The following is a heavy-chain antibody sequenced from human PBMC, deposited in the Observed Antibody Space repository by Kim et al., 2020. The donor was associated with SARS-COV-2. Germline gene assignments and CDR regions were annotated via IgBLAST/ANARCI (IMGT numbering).Heavy chain of an antibody. J-gene: IGHJ5*02. CDR1: GGSVSSGSYY. CDR2: IYYSGST. V-gene: IGHV4-61*01. D-gene: IGHD5-18*01. Sequence: SETLSLTCTVSGGSVSSGSYYWSWIRQPPGKGLEWIGYIYYSGSTNYNPSLKSRVTISVDTSKNQFSLKLSSVTAADTAVYYCARDGYYKGWFDPWGQGTLVTVSS. CDR3: ARDGYYKGWFDP.